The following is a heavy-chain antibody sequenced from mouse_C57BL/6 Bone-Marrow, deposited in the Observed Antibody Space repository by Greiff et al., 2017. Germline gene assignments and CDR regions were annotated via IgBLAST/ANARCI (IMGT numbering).Heavy chain of an antibody. CDR1: GYTFTSYW. Sequence: QVQLQQSGAELVRPGSSVKLSCKASGYTFTSYWMHWVKQRPIQGLEWIGNIDPSDSETHYNQTFKDKATLTVDKSSSTAYMQRSSRTTEESSVYYCARRGSFDYWGQGTTLTVSS. J-gene: IGHJ2*01. CDR3: ARRGSFDY. V-gene: IGHV1-52*01. CDR2: IDPSDSET.